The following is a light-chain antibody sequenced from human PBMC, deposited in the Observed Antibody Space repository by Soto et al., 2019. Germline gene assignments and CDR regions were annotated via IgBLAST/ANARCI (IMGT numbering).Light chain of an antibody. J-gene: IGLJ1*01. CDR3: SSYTRSLRFV. V-gene: IGLV2-14*01. Sequence: QSVLTQPASVSGSPGQSITISCTGTSSDVGGYNYVSWYQQHPGKAPKLMIYEVSNRPSGVSNRFSGSKSGNTASLTISGLQVEDGADYYCSSYTRSLRFVFGPGTKLTVL. CDR2: EVS. CDR1: SSDVGGYNY.